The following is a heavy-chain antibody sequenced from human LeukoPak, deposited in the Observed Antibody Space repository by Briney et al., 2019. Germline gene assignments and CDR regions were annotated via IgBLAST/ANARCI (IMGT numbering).Heavy chain of an antibody. CDR3: ARSRIQLWIPYYFDY. J-gene: IGHJ4*02. Sequence: RASVKVSCKASGYTFTGYYMHWVRQAPGQGLEWMGWINPNSGGTNYAQKFQGRVTMTRDTSISTAYMELSRLRSDDTAVYYCARSRIQLWIPYYFDYWGQGTLVTVSS. CDR1: GYTFTGYY. D-gene: IGHD5-18*01. CDR2: INPNSGGT. V-gene: IGHV1-2*02.